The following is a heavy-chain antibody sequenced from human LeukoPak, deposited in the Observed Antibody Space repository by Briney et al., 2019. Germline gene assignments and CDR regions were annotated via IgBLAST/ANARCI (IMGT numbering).Heavy chain of an antibody. CDR2: INWNGGST. CDR1: GFTFDDYG. V-gene: IGHV3-20*04. Sequence: GGSLRLSCAASGFTFDDYGMSWVRQAPGKGLEWVSGINWNGGSTGYADSVKGRFTISRDNAKNSLYLQMNSLRAEDTAVYYCAREANIAVAGTGIDYWGQGTLVTVSS. D-gene: IGHD6-19*01. CDR3: AREANIAVAGTGIDY. J-gene: IGHJ4*02.